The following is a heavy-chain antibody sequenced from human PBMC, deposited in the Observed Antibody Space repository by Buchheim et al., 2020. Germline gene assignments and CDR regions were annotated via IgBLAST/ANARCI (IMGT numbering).Heavy chain of an antibody. V-gene: IGHV3-7*01. J-gene: IGHJ6*03. D-gene: IGHD3-10*01. CDR2: IKRDGGEK. CDR1: GFTFSSYW. CDR3: ARDGASGSYYNPTYYYYMDV. Sequence: EVQLVESGGGLVQPGGSLRLSCAASGFTFSSYWMSWVRQALGKGLEWVANIKRDGGEKYYVDSVKGRFTISRDNATHSLYPQMNSLRAEDTAVYYCARDGASGSYYNPTYYYYMDVWGKGTT.